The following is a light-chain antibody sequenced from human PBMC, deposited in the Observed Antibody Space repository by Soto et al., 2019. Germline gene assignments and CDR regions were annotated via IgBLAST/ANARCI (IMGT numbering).Light chain of an antibody. Sequence: DVVMTQSPLSLPVTLGQPASISCSSSQSLVYSDGNIYLNLFQQRPGQSPRRLIYKVSNWGSGVPDRFSGSGSGTDFTLKISRVEAEDARMQRTHWPRITFGGGTTVEIK. CDR2: KVS. CDR1: QSLVYSDGNIY. V-gene: IGKV2D-30*01. J-gene: IGKJ4*01. CDR3: MQRTHWPRIT.